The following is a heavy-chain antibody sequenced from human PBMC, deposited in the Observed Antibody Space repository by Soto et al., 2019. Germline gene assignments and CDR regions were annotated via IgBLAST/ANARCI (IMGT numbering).Heavy chain of an antibody. J-gene: IGHJ3*02. Sequence: EVQLVESGGGLVQPGGSLRLSCAASGFTFSSYDMHWVRQATGKGLEWVSAIGTAGDTYYPGSVKGRFTISRENAKNSLYLQMNSLRAGDTAVYYCARALPDSNAFDICGQGTMVTVSS. D-gene: IGHD2-15*01. CDR2: IGTAGDT. CDR1: GFTFSSYD. V-gene: IGHV3-13*01. CDR3: ARALPDSNAFDI.